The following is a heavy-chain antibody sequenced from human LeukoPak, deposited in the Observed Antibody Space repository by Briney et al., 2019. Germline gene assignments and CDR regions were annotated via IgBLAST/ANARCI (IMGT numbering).Heavy chain of an antibody. CDR2: MKEDGTDI. Sequence: GGFLRLSCVASGFSFSSYTMSWVRQAPGKGLEWVAKMKEDGTDIHYVDSVKGRFTICRDNAKNSLCLQMSSLRAEDTAVYYCARGGARYLDSWGQGTLVTVSS. V-gene: IGHV3-7*01. CDR3: ARGGARYLDS. J-gene: IGHJ5*02. D-gene: IGHD3-9*01. CDR1: GFSFSSYT.